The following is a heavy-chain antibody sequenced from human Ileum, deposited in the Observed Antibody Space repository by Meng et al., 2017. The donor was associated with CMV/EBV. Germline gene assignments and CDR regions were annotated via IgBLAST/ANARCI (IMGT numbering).Heavy chain of an antibody. D-gene: IGHD2-2*01. Sequence: SGGYYWSWIRQHPWKCLAWIRYFYYSGSTYFTPSLQSRVTISVYTSKNQFSLKLSSVTAADTAVYYCASGLGYCSSTSCYAGRFDPWGQGTLVTVSS. J-gene: IGHJ5*02. V-gene: IGHV4-31*02. CDR1: SGGYY. CDR3: ASGLGYCSSTSCYAGRFDP. CDR2: FYYSGST.